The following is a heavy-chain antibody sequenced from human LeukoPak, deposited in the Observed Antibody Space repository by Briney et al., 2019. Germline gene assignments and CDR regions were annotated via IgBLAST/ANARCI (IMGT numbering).Heavy chain of an antibody. CDR2: ISDSGGRT. CDR1: GITLSNYG. CDR3: AKRGVVIRVILVGFHKESYYFDS. D-gene: IGHD3-22*01. J-gene: IGHJ4*02. Sequence: GGSLRLSCAVSGITLSNYGMSWVRQAPGKGMEWVEGISDSGGRTKYADSVKGRFTISRDNPKNTIYLQMTSLRAEDTAVYFCAKRGVVIRVILVGFHKESYYFDSWGQGALVTVSS. V-gene: IGHV3-23*01.